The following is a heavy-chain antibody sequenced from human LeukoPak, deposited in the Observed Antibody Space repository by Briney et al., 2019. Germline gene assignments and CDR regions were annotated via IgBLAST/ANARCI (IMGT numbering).Heavy chain of an antibody. V-gene: IGHV3-9*01. J-gene: IGHJ4*02. CDR3: AKVSGYSYGFFDY. CDR1: GFTFDDYA. CDR2: ISWNSGDI. Sequence: GGSLRLSCAASGFTFDDYAMHWVRQAPGKGLEWVSGISWNSGDIGYADSVKGRFTISRDNAKNSLYLQMNSLRAEDTALYYCAKVSGYSYGFFDYWGQGTLVTVSS. D-gene: IGHD5-18*01.